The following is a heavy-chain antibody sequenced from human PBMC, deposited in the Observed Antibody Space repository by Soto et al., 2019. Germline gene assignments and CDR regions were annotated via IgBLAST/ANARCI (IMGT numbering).Heavy chain of an antibody. Sequence: QVQLQESGPGLVKPSQTLSLTCTASGGSISSGDYYWSWMRQHPGKGLEWIGYIYYSGSTYYNPSRKSRVTLSVDTSNNQFSLKLSYVTAADTAVYYCARSRGPGTYPHDFQPWGQGTLVTVSS. CDR1: GGSISSGDYY. CDR3: ARSRGPGTYPHDFQP. D-gene: IGHD1-26*01. CDR2: IYYSGST. V-gene: IGHV4-31*03. J-gene: IGHJ1*01.